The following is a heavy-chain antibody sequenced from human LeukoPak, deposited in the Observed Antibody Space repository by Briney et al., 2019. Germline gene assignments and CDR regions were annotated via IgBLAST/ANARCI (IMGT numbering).Heavy chain of an antibody. J-gene: IGHJ4*02. V-gene: IGHV3-21*01. Sequence: GGSLRLSCAASGFTFSSYSMNWVHQAPGKGLEWVSSISSSSSYIYYADSVKGRFTISRDNAKNSLYLQMNSLRAEDTAVYYCARALRAARLVDYWGQGTLVTVSS. D-gene: IGHD6-6*01. CDR1: GFTFSSYS. CDR3: ARALRAARLVDY. CDR2: ISSSSSYI.